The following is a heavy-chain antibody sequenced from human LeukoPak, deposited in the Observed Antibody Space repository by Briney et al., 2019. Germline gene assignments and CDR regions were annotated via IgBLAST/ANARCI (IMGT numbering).Heavy chain of an antibody. Sequence: SETLSLTCTVSGGSISSSSYYWGWIRQPPGKGLEWIGSIYYSGSTNYNPSLKSRVTISVDTSKNQFSLKLSSVTAADTAVYYCARGACSGGSCYQHFDYWGQGTLVTVSS. CDR1: GGSISSSSYY. J-gene: IGHJ4*02. CDR2: IYYSGST. V-gene: IGHV4-39*07. D-gene: IGHD2-15*01. CDR3: ARGACSGGSCYQHFDY.